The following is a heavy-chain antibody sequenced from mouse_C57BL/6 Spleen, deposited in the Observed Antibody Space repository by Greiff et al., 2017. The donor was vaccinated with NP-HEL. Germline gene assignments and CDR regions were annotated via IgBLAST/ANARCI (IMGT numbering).Heavy chain of an antibody. Sequence: VKLMESGPGLVAPSQSLSITCTVSGFSLTSYAISWVRQPPGKGLEWLGVIWTGGGTNYNSALKSRLSISNDNSKSQVFLKMNSLQTDDTARYYCARNRGGYYPFAYWGQGTLVTVSA. V-gene: IGHV2-9-1*01. D-gene: IGHD2-3*01. CDR2: IWTGGGT. CDR1: GFSLTSYA. J-gene: IGHJ3*01. CDR3: ARNRGGYYPFAY.